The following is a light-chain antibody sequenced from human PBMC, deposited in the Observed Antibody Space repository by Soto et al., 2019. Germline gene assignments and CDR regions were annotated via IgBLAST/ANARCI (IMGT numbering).Light chain of an antibody. J-gene: IGKJ1*01. Sequence: DIQMTQYPSTLSGSVGDGVTITCRPSQTISSWLAWYQQKPGKAPKLLIYKASTLKSGVPSRFSGSGSGTEFTLTISSLQPDDFATYYCQHYNSYSEAVGQGTKVDSK. CDR3: QHYNSYSEA. CDR2: KAS. CDR1: QTISSW. V-gene: IGKV1-5*03.